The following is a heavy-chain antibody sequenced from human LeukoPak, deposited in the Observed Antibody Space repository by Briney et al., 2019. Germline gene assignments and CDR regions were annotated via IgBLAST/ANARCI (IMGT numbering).Heavy chain of an antibody. CDR3: ARSPSGDYGGYFDS. D-gene: IGHD4-17*01. V-gene: IGHV4-59*13. J-gene: IGHJ4*01. CDR2: IYYSGKT. Sequence: PSETLSLTCTVSGGSISSYYWSWIRQPPGKGLEWIGYIYYSGKTNYNPSLKSRVTISVDTSKNQFYLNLYSVTAADAAVYYCARSPSGDYGGYFDSWGQGNMVTVSS. CDR1: GGSISSYY.